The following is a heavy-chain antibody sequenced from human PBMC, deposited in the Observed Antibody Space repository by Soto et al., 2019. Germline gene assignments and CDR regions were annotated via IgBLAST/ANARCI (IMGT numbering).Heavy chain of an antibody. CDR1: GGSVSSGSYY. V-gene: IGHV4-61*01. J-gene: IGHJ4*02. Sequence: PSETLSLTCTVSGGSVSSGSYYWSWIRQPPGKGLEWIGYIYYSGSTNYNPSLKSRVTMSVDTSKNQYSLKLSSATAADTAVYYCAREWSAFDYWGQGTLVTVSS. D-gene: IGHD2-15*01. CDR3: AREWSAFDY. CDR2: IYYSGST.